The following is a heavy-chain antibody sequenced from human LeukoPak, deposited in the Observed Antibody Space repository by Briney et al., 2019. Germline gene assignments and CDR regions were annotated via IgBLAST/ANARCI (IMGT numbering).Heavy chain of an antibody. V-gene: IGHV1-18*01. D-gene: IGHD3-22*01. CDR2: ISTYSEKP. Sequence: ASVKVSCKASGYNFLSYGISWVRQAPGKGLEWMGWISTYSEKPKYSLKLQGRVTVTTDTSTATVSMELRSLTSDDTTLYYCARTSVAAHDKIGFVDYWGQGTLVTVSS. CDR3: ARTSVAAHDKIGFVDY. J-gene: IGHJ4*02. CDR1: GYNFLSYG.